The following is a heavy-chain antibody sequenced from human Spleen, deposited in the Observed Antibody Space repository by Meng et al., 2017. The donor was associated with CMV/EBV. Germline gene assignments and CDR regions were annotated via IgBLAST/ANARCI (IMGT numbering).Heavy chain of an antibody. J-gene: IGHJ4*02. CDR3: AREYASTWYYFDY. Sequence: AAWYTCRSYAINWVRQAPGQGLEWVGWISVYNGNTNYAQKFQGRISMTTDTSTSTVYMELRSLRSDDTAVYYCAREYASTWYYFDYWGQGTLVTVSS. CDR2: ISVYNGNT. V-gene: IGHV1-18*04. D-gene: IGHD6-13*01. CDR1: WYTCRSYA.